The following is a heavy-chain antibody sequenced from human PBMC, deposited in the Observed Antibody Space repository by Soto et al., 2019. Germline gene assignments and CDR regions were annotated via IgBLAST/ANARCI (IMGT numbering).Heavy chain of an antibody. V-gene: IGHV2-5*02. Sequence: QITLKESGPTLVKPTQTLTLTCTFSGFSLSTSGVGVGWIRQPPGKALEWLALIYWDDDKRYSPSLKSRLTLTKDPSTNQVVLTMTNMDHVDTATYYCAHSEGWFGELLSNWFDPWGQGTLVTVSS. CDR1: GFSLSTSGVG. D-gene: IGHD3-10*01. J-gene: IGHJ5*02. CDR2: IYWDDDK. CDR3: AHSEGWFGELLSNWFDP.